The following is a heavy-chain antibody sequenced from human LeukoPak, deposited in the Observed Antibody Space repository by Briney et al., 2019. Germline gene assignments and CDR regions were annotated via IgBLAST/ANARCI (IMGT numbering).Heavy chain of an antibody. CDR1: GFTFSSYG. V-gene: IGHV3-30*03. CDR2: ISYDGSNK. J-gene: IGHJ4*02. D-gene: IGHD3-22*01. Sequence: PWGSLRLSCAASGFTFSSYGMHWVRQAPGKGLEWVAVISYDGSNKYYADSVKGRFTISRDNSKNTLYLQMNSLRAEDTAVYYCARGTDYYDSSGLIDYWGRGTLVTVSS. CDR3: ARGTDYYDSSGLIDY.